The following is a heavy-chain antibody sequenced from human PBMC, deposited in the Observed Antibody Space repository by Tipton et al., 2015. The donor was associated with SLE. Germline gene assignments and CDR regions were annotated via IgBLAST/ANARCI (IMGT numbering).Heavy chain of an antibody. CDR3: ARELGYCSSTSCYTGAFDI. Sequence: LSLTCAVYGGSFSGYYWSWIRQPPGKGLEWIGEINHSGSTNYNPSLKSRVTISVDTSKNQFSLKLSSVTAADTAVYYCARELGYCSSTSCYTGAFDIWGQGTMVTVSS. D-gene: IGHD2-2*02. V-gene: IGHV4-34*01. J-gene: IGHJ3*02. CDR2: INHSGST. CDR1: GGSFSGYY.